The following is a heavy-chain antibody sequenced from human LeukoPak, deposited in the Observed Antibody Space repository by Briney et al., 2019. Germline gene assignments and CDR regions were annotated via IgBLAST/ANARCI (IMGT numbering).Heavy chain of an antibody. V-gene: IGHV1-2*02. CDR3: ARGQYYGDITFPLHY. J-gene: IGHJ4*02. CDR1: GYTFMNYY. Sequence: ASVKVSCKASGYTFMNYYIHWVRQAPGQGLEWMGWINPKSGDTQYGQKFQGRVTMTRDTSISTANMELSRLTSDDTAVYFCARGQYYGDITFPLHYWGQGTLVTVSS. CDR2: INPKSGDT. D-gene: IGHD4-17*01.